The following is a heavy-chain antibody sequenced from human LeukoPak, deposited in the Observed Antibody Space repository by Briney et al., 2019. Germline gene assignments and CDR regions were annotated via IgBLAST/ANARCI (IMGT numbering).Heavy chain of an antibody. CDR2: IYHSGST. D-gene: IGHD5-24*01. J-gene: IGHJ3*02. V-gene: IGHV4-38-2*01. CDR3: ARGDGAFDS. CDR1: GYSISSGYY. Sequence: SETLSLTCAMSGYSISSGYYWGWVRQPPGKGLEWIGIIYHSGSTYFNPSLKSRVTISVDTSKNHLSLKVSSVTAADTAVYYCARGDGAFDSWGQGTMVTVSS.